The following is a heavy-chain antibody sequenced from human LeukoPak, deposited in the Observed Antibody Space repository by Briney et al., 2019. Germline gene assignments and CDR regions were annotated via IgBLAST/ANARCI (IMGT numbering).Heavy chain of an antibody. V-gene: IGHV5-51*01. CDR2: IYPGDSDI. Sequence: GESLKISCKGSGYSFSGFWIAWVRQRPGKGLECMGTIYPGDSDIRYSPSFQGQVSMSADKSISTAYLQWSSLKASDTATYYCAKSIVGATGAYRHWGQGTRVTVSS. J-gene: IGHJ4*02. CDR3: AKSIVGATGAYRH. CDR1: GYSFSGFW. D-gene: IGHD1-26*01.